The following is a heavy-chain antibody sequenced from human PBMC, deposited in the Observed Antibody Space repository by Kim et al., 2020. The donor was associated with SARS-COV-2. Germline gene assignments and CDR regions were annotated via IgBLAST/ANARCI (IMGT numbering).Heavy chain of an antibody. J-gene: IGHJ4*02. CDR1: GFTFSSYG. Sequence: GGSLRLSCAASGFTFSSYGMHWVRQAPGKGLEWVAVISYDGSNKYYADSVKGRFTISRDNSKNTLYLQMNSLRAEDTAVYYCAKDAGYDFWRPIGYWGQG. D-gene: IGHD3-3*01. CDR2: ISYDGSNK. V-gene: IGHV3-30*18. CDR3: AKDAGYDFWRPIGY.